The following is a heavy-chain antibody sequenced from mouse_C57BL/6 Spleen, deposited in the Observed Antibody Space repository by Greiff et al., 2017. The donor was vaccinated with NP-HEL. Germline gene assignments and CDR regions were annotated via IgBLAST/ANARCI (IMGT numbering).Heavy chain of an antibody. V-gene: IGHV1-52*01. CDR3: ARSNPNWVFFDY. D-gene: IGHD4-1*01. CDR2: IDPSDSET. Sequence: VQLQQPGSELVRPGSSVKLSCKASGYTFTSYWMHWVKQRPIQGLEWIGNIDPSDSETHYNQKFKDKATLTVDKSSSTAYMQLSSLTSEDSAVYYCARSNPNWVFFDYWGQDTTLTVSS. J-gene: IGHJ2*01. CDR1: GYTFTSYW.